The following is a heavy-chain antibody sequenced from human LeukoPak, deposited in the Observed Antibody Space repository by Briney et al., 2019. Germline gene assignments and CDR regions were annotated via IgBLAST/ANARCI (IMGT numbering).Heavy chain of an antibody. Sequence: GGSLRLSCAASGFTFSSYGMHWVRQAPGKGLEWVAFIRYDGSNKYYADSVKGRFTISRDNSKNTLYLQMNSLRAEDTAAYYCAHARASGYSYGFDYWGQGTLVTVSS. CDR2: IRYDGSNK. D-gene: IGHD5-18*01. J-gene: IGHJ4*02. CDR1: GFTFSSYG. V-gene: IGHV3-30*02. CDR3: AHARASGYSYGFDY.